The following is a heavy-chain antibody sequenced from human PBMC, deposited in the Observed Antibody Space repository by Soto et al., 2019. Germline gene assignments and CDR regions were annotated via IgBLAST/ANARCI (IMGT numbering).Heavy chain of an antibody. CDR1: GFTFSSYA. V-gene: IGHV3-23*01. Sequence: SLRLSCAASGFTFSSYAMSWVRQAPGKGLEWVSAISGSGGSTYYADSVKGRFTISRDNSKNTLYLQMNSLRAEDTAVYYCAKLGGRSGSYYPFDYWGQGTLVTVSS. D-gene: IGHD3-10*01. J-gene: IGHJ4*02. CDR3: AKLGGRSGSYYPFDY. CDR2: ISGSGGST.